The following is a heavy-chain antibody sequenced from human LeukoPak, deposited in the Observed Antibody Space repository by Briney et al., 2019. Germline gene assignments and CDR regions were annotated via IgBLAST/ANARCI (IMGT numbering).Heavy chain of an antibody. CDR2: IYYSGST. CDR3: AREATMVRGLSWFDP. V-gene: IGHV4-59*12. J-gene: IGHJ5*02. CDR1: GGSISSYY. Sequence: SETLSLTCTVSGGSISSYYWSWIRQPPGKGLEWIGCIYYSGSTNYNPSLKSRVTISVDTSKNQFSLKLSSVTAADTAVYYCAREATMVRGLSWFDPWGQGTLVTVSS. D-gene: IGHD3-10*01.